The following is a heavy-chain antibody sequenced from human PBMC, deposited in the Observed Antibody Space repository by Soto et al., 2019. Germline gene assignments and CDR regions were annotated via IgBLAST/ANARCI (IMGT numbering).Heavy chain of an antibody. CDR3: AIHYCSGGSCYYLDY. CDR1: GGSISSYY. V-gene: IGHV4-59*08. CDR2: IYYSGST. Sequence: SETLSLTCTVSGGSISSYYWSWIRQPPGKGLEWIGYIYYSGSTNYNASLESRVTISVDTSRNQFSLKLSSVTAADTAVYYCAIHYCSGGSCYYLDYRGQGTLVTVSS. J-gene: IGHJ4*02. D-gene: IGHD2-15*01.